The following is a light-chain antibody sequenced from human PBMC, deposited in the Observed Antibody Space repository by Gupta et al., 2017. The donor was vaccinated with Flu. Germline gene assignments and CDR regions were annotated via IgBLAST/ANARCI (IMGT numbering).Light chain of an antibody. V-gene: IGLV1-51*02. Sequence: QSVLTQPPSVSAAPGQKVTISCSGSGSNIGSNYVSWYQQLPGTAPKLLIYENNKRPSDIPDRFSGSKSGASATLAITGLQTGDEADYYCATWHRSLSAGGVFGTGTKVTVL. CDR1: GSNIGSNY. CDR3: ATWHRSLSAGGV. CDR2: ENN. J-gene: IGLJ1*01.